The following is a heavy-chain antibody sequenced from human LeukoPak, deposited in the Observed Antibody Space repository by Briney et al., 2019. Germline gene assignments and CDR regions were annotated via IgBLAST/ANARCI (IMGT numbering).Heavy chain of an antibody. V-gene: IGHV4-59*12. CDR1: GGSITTYY. D-gene: IGHD5-12*01. Sequence: SETLSLTCTVSGGSITTYYWNWIRQPAGKGLEWIGEINHSGDTNYNPSLKSRFIISVDTSKNQFSLRMRSVTAADTAVYYCGRVRGTVAIDSWGQGTLVTVSS. CDR3: GRVRGTVAIDS. J-gene: IGHJ4*02. CDR2: INHSGDT.